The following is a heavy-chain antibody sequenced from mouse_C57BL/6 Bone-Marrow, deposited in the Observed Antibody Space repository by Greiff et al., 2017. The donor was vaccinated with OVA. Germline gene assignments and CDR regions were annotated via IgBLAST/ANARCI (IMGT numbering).Heavy chain of an antibody. CDR2: IWGGGST. CDR3: AKQITVVARGGFAY. D-gene: IGHD1-1*01. J-gene: IGHJ3*01. V-gene: IGHV2-9*01. CDR1: GFSLTSYG. Sequence: QVQLQQSGPGLVAPSQSLSITCTVSGFSLTSYGVDWVRQPPGKGLEWLGVIWGGGSTTYNSALMSRLSIIKDNYMSQVFLKMISLQTDDTAMYYCAKQITVVARGGFAYWGQGTLVTVSA.